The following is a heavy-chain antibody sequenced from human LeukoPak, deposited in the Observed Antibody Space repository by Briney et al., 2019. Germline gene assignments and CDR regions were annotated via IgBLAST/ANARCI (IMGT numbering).Heavy chain of an antibody. CDR1: GFTFSSYA. J-gene: IGHJ3*02. V-gene: IGHV3-23*01. CDR2: YRGSGGST. D-gene: IGHD3-22*01. CDR3: AKDSNPKFYYDSSGGDAFDI. Sequence: GGSQRLSCAASGFTFSSYAMSWVRQAPGRGLEWVSPYRGSGGSTFCADSVNGRFTISRDNSKNTLYLQMNSLRAEDTAVYYCAKDSNPKFYYDSSGGDAFDIWGQGTMVTVSS.